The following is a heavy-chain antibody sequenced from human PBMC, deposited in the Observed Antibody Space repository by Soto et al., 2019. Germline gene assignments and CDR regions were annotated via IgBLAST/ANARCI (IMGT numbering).Heavy chain of an antibody. J-gene: IGHJ4*02. CDR3: ARSPAGLLSDFDY. V-gene: IGHV3-30-3*01. Sequence: GGSLRLSCAASGFTFSSYAMHWVRQAPGKGLEWVAVISYDGSNKYYADSVKGRFTISRDNSKNTLYLQMNSLRAEDTAVYYWARSPAGLLSDFDYWGQGTLVTVSS. CDR1: GFTFSSYA. CDR2: ISYDGSNK. D-gene: IGHD2-2*01.